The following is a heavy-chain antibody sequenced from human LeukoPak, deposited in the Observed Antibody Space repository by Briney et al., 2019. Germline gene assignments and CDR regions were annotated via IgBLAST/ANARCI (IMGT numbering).Heavy chain of an antibody. V-gene: IGHV4-39*07. D-gene: IGHD3-16*01. J-gene: IGHJ5*02. CDR3: ARDHYYDGRGRFDP. Sequence: SETLSLTCSVSGGSVTSGTYHWGWIRQPPGKGLEWIGSVYFVGGTHYKPSLQSRVTISVDTSKNQFSLRLSSVTAADTALYYCARDHYYDGRGRFDPWGQGTLVTVSS. CDR1: GGSVTSGTYH. CDR2: VYFVGGT.